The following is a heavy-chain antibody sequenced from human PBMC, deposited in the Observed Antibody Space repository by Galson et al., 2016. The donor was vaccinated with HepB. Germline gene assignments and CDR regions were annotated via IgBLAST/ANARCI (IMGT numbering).Heavy chain of an antibody. CDR2: IIPIFGTP. J-gene: IGHJ6*02. V-gene: IGHV1-69*06. D-gene: IGHD2-2*01. CDR3: ARSALEVPAPILYYHYGMDV. Sequence: SVKVSCKASGDTFSSYSFAWVRQAPGQGLEWMGGIIPIFGTPNYAPKFQDRLTITADKSTRTTYMELSSLRSEDTATYYCARSALEVPAPILYYHYGMDVWGQGTTVTVSS. CDR1: GDTFSSYS.